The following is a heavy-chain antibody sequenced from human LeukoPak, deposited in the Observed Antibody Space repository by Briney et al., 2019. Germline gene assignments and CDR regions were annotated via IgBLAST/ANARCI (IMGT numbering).Heavy chain of an antibody. V-gene: IGHV3-48*02. CDR1: GFTFSHYE. D-gene: IGHD3-22*01. CDR3: ARGVGYYYDSSGYHYYFDY. Sequence: GGSLRLSCEASGFTFSHYEMNWVRQAPGKGLEWVSYISSSSSTIYYADSVKGRFTISRDNAKNSLYLQMNSLRDEDTAVYYCARGVGYYYDSSGYHYYFDYWGQGTLVTVSS. CDR2: ISSSSSTI. J-gene: IGHJ4*02.